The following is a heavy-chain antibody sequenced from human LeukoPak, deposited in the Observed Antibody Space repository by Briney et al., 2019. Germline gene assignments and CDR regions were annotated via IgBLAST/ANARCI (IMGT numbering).Heavy chain of an antibody. CDR2: VYYSGST. Sequence: SETLSLTCTVSGGSISRYYWSWIRQPPGKGLEWIGSVYYSGSTNYNPSLKSRVTISVDTSKNQFSLKLSSVTAADTAVYYCARMTTGFDYWGQGTLVTVSS. J-gene: IGHJ4*02. V-gene: IGHV4-59*12. CDR3: ARMTTGFDY. CDR1: GGSISRYY. D-gene: IGHD4-11*01.